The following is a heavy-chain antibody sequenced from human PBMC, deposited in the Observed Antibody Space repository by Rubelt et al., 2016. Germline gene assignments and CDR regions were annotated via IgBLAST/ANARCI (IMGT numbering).Heavy chain of an antibody. CDR3: ARRDGYNWDDAFDI. CDR1: GYTFTSYY. Sequence: QVQLVQSGAEVKKPGASVKVSCKASGYTFTSYYMHWVRQAPGQGLEWMGIIKPNGGSTSYERRLQVRVTMTTDTSTSTAYLWLRSLRSDDTAVYYCARRDGYNWDDAFDIWGQGTMVTVSS. D-gene: IGHD5-24*01. J-gene: IGHJ3*02. V-gene: IGHV1-46*01. CDR2: IKPNGGST.